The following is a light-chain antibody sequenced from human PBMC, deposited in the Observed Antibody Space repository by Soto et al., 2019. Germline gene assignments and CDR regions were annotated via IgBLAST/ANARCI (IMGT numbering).Light chain of an antibody. J-gene: IGKJ2*02. CDR3: QQYNSYSCT. CDR2: AAS. V-gene: IGKV1-5*01. CDR1: ESIDNW. Sequence: DIQMTQSPSTLSASVGDTVTITCRASESIDNWLAWYQQKPGKAPKLLIFAASTLVRGVPSRFSGRGSGTEFTLTISSLQADDYATFYCQQYNSYSCTFGQGTKLEIK.